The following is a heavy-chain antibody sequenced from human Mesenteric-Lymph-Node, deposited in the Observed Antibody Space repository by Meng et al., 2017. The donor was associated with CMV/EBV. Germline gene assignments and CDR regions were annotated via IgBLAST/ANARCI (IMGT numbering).Heavy chain of an antibody. Sequence: GESLKISCAASGFTFRSYWMHWVRQAPGKGLEWVANINRDGSDRYYVDSVKGRFTISRDNSKNTVYLQMDSLRDGDTAVYYCAKGRSTNWYDAFDMWGQGTMVTVSS. D-gene: IGHD1-1*01. CDR3: AKGRSTNWYDAFDM. J-gene: IGHJ3*02. V-gene: IGHV3-7*03. CDR2: INRDGSDR. CDR1: GFTFRSYW.